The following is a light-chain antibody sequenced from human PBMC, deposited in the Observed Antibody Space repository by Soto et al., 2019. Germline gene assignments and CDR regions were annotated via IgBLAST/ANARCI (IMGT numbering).Light chain of an antibody. CDR1: SSDIGDYDY. J-gene: IGLJ1*01. V-gene: IGLV2-14*01. CDR2: EVS. CDR3: NSYATGNTRV. Sequence: QSALTQPASVSGSPGQSITISCTGSSSDIGDYDYVSWYQQHPGKAPKVLISEVSNRPSGVSNRFSGSKSGNTASLTISGLQAEDVADYYCNSYATGNTRVFGTGTKVTVL.